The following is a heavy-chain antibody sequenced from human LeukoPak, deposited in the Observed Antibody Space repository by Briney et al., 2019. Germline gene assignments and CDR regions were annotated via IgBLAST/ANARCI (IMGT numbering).Heavy chain of an antibody. CDR2: INHSGST. V-gene: IGHV4-34*01. CDR1: GGSFSGYF. Sequence: SETLSLTCAVYGGSFSGYFWNWIRQPPGKGLEWIGEINHSGSTNYNSSLKSRVTISVDTSKNQFSLKLSSVTAADTAVYYCARYYSNYLFDYWGQGTLVTVSS. D-gene: IGHD4-11*01. J-gene: IGHJ4*02. CDR3: ARYYSNYLFDY.